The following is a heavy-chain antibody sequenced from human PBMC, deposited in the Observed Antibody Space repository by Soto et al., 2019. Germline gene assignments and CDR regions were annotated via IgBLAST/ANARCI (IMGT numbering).Heavy chain of an antibody. Sequence: QVQLVESGGGVVQPGRSLRLSCAASGFTFSSYAMHWVSQAPGKGLEWVAVISYDGSNKYYADSVKGRFTISRDNSKNTLYLQMNSLRAEDTAVYYCARGSNVDTAMVHWGQGTLVTVSS. CDR1: GFTFSSYA. J-gene: IGHJ4*02. V-gene: IGHV3-30-3*01. CDR3: ARGSNVDTAMVH. CDR2: ISYDGSNK. D-gene: IGHD5-18*01.